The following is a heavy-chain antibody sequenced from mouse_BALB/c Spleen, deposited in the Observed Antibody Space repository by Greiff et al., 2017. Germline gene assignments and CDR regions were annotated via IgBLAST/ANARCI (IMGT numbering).Heavy chain of an antibody. CDR1: GYTFTSYY. V-gene: IGHV1S56*01. CDR3: SRGATVHYCDY. D-gene: IGHD1-1*01. J-gene: IGHJ2*01. CDR2: IYPGNVNT. Sequence: VKLQESGPELVKPGASVRISCKASGYTFTSYYIHWVKQRPGQGLEWIGWIYPGNVNTKYNEKFKGKATLTADKSSSTAYMQLSSLTSEDSAVYVCSRGATVHYCDYWGQGTTLTVSS.